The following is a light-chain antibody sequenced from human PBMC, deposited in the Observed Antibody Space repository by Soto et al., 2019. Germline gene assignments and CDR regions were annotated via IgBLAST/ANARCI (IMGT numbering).Light chain of an antibody. CDR2: DAS. J-gene: IGKJ1*01. CDR1: QSISTW. V-gene: IGKV1-5*01. CDR3: QQYSTYPWT. Sequence: DIQLTQSPSTLSASVGDRVSITCRASQSISTWLAWYQQKPGKAPKLLIFDASSLESRVSSRVSGRGSGTQFTLTISSLQPDDFATYYCQQYSTYPWTFGQGAKVEFK.